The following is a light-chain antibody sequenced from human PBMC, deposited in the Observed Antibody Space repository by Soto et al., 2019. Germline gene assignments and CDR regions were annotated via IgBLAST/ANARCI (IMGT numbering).Light chain of an antibody. CDR3: SSYAVNNNLV. Sequence: QSALTQPPSASGSPGQSVTISCTGTSSDVGGYSFVSWYQQHPGKAPKLMIYEVSKRPSGVPYRFSGSKSGSTASLTVSGLQAEDEADYYCSSYAVNNNLVFGTGTKLTVL. CDR2: EVS. CDR1: SSDVGGYSF. J-gene: IGLJ1*01. V-gene: IGLV2-8*01.